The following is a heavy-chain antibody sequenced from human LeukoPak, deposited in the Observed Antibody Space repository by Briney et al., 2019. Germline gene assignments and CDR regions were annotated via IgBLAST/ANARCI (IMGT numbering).Heavy chain of an antibody. CDR3: AKAGKGITGTTAD. V-gene: IGHV3-30*02. J-gene: IGHJ4*02. CDR1: GFTFSSYG. Sequence: GGSLRLSCAASGFTFSSYGMHWVRQAPGKGLEWVAFIRYDGSNKYYADSVKGRFTISRDNSKNTLYLQMNRLRAEDTAVYYCAKAGKGITGTTADWGQGTLVTVSS. D-gene: IGHD1-7*01. CDR2: IRYDGSNK.